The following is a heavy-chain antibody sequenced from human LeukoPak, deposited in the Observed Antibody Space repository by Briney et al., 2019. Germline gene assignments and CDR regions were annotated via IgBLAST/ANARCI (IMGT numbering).Heavy chain of an antibody. CDR2: INHSGGT. D-gene: IGHD4-17*01. CDR1: GGSFSGYY. J-gene: IGHJ4*02. CDR3: ARRNDYGDYEPSDY. Sequence: SGTLSLTCAVYGGSFSGYYWSWIRQPPGKGLEWIGEINHSGGTNYNPSLKSRVTISVDTSKNQFSLELTSVTAADTAVYYCARRNDYGDYEPSDYWGQGTLVTVSS. V-gene: IGHV4-34*01.